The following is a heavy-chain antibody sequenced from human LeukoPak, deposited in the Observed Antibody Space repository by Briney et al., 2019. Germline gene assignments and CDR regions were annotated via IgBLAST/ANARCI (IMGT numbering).Heavy chain of an antibody. CDR2: IIPILGIA. CDR1: GGTFSSYA. V-gene: IGHV1-69*04. CDR3: ARDFSSSSEFDY. J-gene: IGHJ4*02. D-gene: IGHD6-6*01. Sequence: ASVKVSCKASGGTFSSYAISWVRQAPGQGLEWMGRIIPILGIANYAQKFQGRVTITADKSTSTAYMELSCLRSEDTAVYYCARDFSSSSEFDYWGQGTLVTVSS.